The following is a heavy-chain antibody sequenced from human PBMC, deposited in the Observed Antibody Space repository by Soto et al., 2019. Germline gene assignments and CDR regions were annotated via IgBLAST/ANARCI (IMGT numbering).Heavy chain of an antibody. J-gene: IGHJ1*01. CDR3: ARDAMIGFQH. D-gene: IGHD3-22*01. Sequence: QVQLVQSGAEVKKPGSSVKVSCKASGGTFSSYAISWVRQAPGQGLEWMGGIIPIVGTANYAQKFQGRVTITADESTSTAYMELSNLRSDDTTVYYCARDAMIGFQHWGQGTLDTVSS. V-gene: IGHV1-69*12. CDR1: GGTFSSYA. CDR2: IIPIVGTA.